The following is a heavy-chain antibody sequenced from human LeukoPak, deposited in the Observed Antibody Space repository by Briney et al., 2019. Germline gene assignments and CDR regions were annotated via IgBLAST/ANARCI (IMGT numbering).Heavy chain of an antibody. Sequence: PGESLSLSCAASGFTFSTYSMNWLRLAPGKGLEWVSSISPDSNYKYYVDSVKGRFTISRDNAKSSLYLQMNSLRAEDTAVYYCVRGGYRGFDYEYWGQGTLVTVSS. CDR3: VRGGYRGFDYEY. CDR2: ISPDSNYK. J-gene: IGHJ4*02. D-gene: IGHD5-12*01. V-gene: IGHV3-21*01. CDR1: GFTFSTYS.